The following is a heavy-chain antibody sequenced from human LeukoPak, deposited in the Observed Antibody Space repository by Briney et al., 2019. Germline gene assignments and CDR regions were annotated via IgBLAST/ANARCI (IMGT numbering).Heavy chain of an antibody. D-gene: IGHD6-19*01. Sequence: SETLSLTCSVSGGSISTYYGSWIRQSAGKGLEWIGRIHTSGSTNYNPSLKSRVTMSVDTSKNQFSLKVTSVSAADTGVYYCARAPEFSSGWLLDCWGQGSLVTLSS. CDR1: GGSISTYY. V-gene: IGHV4-4*07. CDR2: IHTSGST. CDR3: ARAPEFSSGWLLDC. J-gene: IGHJ4*02.